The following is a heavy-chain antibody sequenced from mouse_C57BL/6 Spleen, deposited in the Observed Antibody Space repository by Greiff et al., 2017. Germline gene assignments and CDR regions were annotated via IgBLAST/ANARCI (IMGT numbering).Heavy chain of an antibody. D-gene: IGHD2-4*01. CDR3: ARCDYDVGWYFDV. CDR1: GYTFTDHT. J-gene: IGHJ1*03. V-gene: IGHV1-78*01. CDR2: IYPKDGST. Sequence: VKLQESDAELVKPGASVKISCKVSGYTFTDHTIHWMKQRPEQGLEWIGYIYPKDGSTKYNEKFKGKATLTADKSSSTAYMQLNSLTSEDSAVYFCARCDYDVGWYFDVWGTGTTVTVSS.